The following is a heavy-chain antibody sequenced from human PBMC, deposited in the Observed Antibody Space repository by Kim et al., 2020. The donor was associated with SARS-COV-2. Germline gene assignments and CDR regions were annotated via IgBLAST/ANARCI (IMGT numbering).Heavy chain of an antibody. Sequence: ASVKVSCKASGYTFTSYAMHWVRQAPGQRLEWMGWINAGNGNTKYSQKFQGRVTITRDTSASTAYMELSSLRSEDTAVYYCARDGRITMIVVVPNWFDPWGQGTLVTVSS. CDR1: GYTFTSYA. V-gene: IGHV1-3*01. D-gene: IGHD3-22*01. CDR2: INAGNGNT. J-gene: IGHJ5*02. CDR3: ARDGRITMIVVVPNWFDP.